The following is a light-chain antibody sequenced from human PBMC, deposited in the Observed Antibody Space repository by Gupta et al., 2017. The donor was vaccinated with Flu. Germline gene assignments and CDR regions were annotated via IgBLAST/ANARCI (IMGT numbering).Light chain of an antibody. Sequence: EIVLTQSPAASSLSPGERVTLSCRASQSVRDYLAWYHQRPGQSPRLLIYDASNRATDVPARFNASGSETDFTLTISGLEPEDSGVYYCQQRNKWPLTFGGGTRIEIK. J-gene: IGKJ4*01. V-gene: IGKV3-11*01. CDR1: QSVRDY. CDR3: QQRNKWPLT. CDR2: DAS.